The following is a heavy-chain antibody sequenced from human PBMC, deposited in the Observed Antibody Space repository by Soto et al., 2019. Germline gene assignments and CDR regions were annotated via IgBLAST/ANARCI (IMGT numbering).Heavy chain of an antibody. CDR3: ARNVVVVVAGAKYDAFDI. CDR1: GFTFSNYW. J-gene: IGHJ3*02. Sequence: ESGGGLVQPGGSLRLSCGASGFTFSNYWMTWVRQAPGKGLEWVANIKEDGGMTYYLDSVKGRFTISRDNAKNSLYLQMNSLRDEDTAVYYCARNVVVVVAGAKYDAFDIWGQGTMVTVSS. D-gene: IGHD2-15*01. V-gene: IGHV3-7*05. CDR2: IKEDGGMT.